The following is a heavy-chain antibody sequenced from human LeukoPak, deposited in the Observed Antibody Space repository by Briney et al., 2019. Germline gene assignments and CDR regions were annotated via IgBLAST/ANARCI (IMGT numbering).Heavy chain of an antibody. CDR3: ARGYNYGFDY. J-gene: IGHJ4*02. V-gene: IGHV6-1*01. Sequence: SPTLSLTCAISGDSVSSNSVAWNWIRQSPSRGLEWLGRAKYRSKWYNDYAVSVKSRITINPDTSKNQFSLQLNSVTPEDTAVYYCARGYNYGFDYWGQGPLVTVSS. CDR2: AKYRSKWYN. D-gene: IGHD5-18*01. CDR1: GDSVSSNSVA.